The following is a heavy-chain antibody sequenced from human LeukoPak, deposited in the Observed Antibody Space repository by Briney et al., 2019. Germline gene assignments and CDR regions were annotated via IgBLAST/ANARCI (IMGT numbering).Heavy chain of an antibody. J-gene: IGHJ3*02. D-gene: IGHD1-1*01. V-gene: IGHV1-8*03. CDR3: PRFGLIIWNDGGNAFDI. CDR2: MNPNSGNT. CDR1: GYTFTSYD. Sequence: GASVKVSCKASGYTFTSYDINWVRQATGQGLEWMGWMNPNSGNTGYAQKFQGRVTITRNTSISTAYMELSSLRSEDTAVYYCPRFGLIIWNDGGNAFDIWGQGTMVTVSS.